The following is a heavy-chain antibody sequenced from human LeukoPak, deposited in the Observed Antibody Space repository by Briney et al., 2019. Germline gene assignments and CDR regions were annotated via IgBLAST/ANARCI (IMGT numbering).Heavy chain of an antibody. CDR1: GYTFTGYY. J-gene: IGHJ6*03. D-gene: IGHD3-22*01. CDR2: IDPKSGGT. CDR3: ARGSGFQYRGITTNYYMDV. Sequence: ASVKVSCKASGYTFTGYYMHWVRQAPGQGLEWMGWIDPKSGGTRFAQKFQGSVTMTRDTSIRTAYIELSRLKYDDTAVYYCARGSGFQYRGITTNYYMDVWGKGTTVTVSS. V-gene: IGHV1-2*02.